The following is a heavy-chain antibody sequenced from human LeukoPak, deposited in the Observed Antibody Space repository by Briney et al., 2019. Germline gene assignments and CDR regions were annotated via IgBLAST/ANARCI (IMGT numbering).Heavy chain of an antibody. CDR2: INSDGRST. CDR1: GFTFSSYW. J-gene: IGHJ4*02. V-gene: IGHV3-74*01. D-gene: IGHD3-22*01. CDR3: ARHSSSYYHYDY. Sequence: GGSLRLSCAASGFTFSSYWMRWVRQAPGKGLVWVSRINSDGRSTSYADSVKGRFTISRDNSKNTLHLQMNSLRAEDTAVYYCARHSSSYYHYDYWGPGTPVTVAS.